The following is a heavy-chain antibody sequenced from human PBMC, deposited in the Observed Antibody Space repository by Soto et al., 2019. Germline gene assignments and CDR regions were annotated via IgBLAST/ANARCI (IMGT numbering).Heavy chain of an antibody. CDR2: IIPIFGTA. CDR1: GGTFSSYA. V-gene: IGHV1-69*01. D-gene: IGHD5-12*01. Sequence: QVQLVQSGAEVKKPGSSVKVSCKASGGTFSSYAISWVRQAPGQGLEWMGGIIPIFGTANYAQKFQGRVTITADESTSTAYMELSSLRCEDTAVYYCARENIVATIRNYYYYYGMDVWGQGTTVTVSS. CDR3: ARENIVATIRNYYYYYGMDV. J-gene: IGHJ6*02.